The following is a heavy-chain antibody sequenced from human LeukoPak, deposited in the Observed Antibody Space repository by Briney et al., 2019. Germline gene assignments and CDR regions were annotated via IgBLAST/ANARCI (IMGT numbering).Heavy chain of an antibody. CDR2: ISSSGSTI. J-gene: IGHJ4*02. Sequence: GGSLRLSCAASGVTLSDYYMSWIRQAPGKGLEWVTYISSSGSTIYYAGSVKGRFTISRDNAKNSLYLQMNSLRAEDTAVYYCASQPKLLWFGVAWTWGQGTLVTVSS. CDR3: ASQPKLLWFGVAWT. V-gene: IGHV3-11*01. D-gene: IGHD3-10*01. CDR1: GVTLSDYY.